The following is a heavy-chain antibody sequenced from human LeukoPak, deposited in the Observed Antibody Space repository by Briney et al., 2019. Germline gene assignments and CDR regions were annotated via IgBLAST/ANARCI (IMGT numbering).Heavy chain of an antibody. CDR1: GGSFSGYY. J-gene: IGHJ6*02. CDR2: INYSVST. Sequence: PSETLSLTCAVYGGSFSGYYWSWIRQPPGKGLEWIGEINYSVSTNYNPPLKSRVTISVDTSKTQFSLKLSSVTAADTAVYYCARVIQLWLRTYYYYGMDVWGQGTTVTVSS. V-gene: IGHV4-34*01. CDR3: ARVIQLWLRTYYYYGMDV. D-gene: IGHD5-18*01.